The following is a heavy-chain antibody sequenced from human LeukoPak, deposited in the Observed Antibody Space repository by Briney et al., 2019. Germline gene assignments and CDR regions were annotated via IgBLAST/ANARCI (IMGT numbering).Heavy chain of an antibody. Sequence: GGSLRLSCAASGFNFITAAMTWVRQAPGKGLEWVSSISSGGVSTYYADSVKGRFTISRDNSKNTLYLQMYSLRAEDTAVYYCAKVLVASGLDSWGQGTLVTVSS. CDR3: AKVLVASGLDS. D-gene: IGHD6-13*01. CDR1: GFNFITAA. V-gene: IGHV3-23*01. CDR2: ISSGGVST. J-gene: IGHJ4*02.